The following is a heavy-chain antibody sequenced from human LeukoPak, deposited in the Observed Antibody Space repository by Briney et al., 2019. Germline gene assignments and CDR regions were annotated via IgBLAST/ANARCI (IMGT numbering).Heavy chain of an antibody. V-gene: IGHV3-23*01. CDR3: AKRSSGYPRRFDY. CDR2: ISGSGGST. CDR1: GFTFSSYA. D-gene: IGHD3-22*01. Sequence: SGGSLRLSCAASGFTFSSYAMSWVRQAPGKGLEWVSAISGSGGSTYYADSVKGRFTISRDNSKNTLYLQMNSLRAEDTAVYYCAKRSSGYPRRFDYWGQGTLVTVSS. J-gene: IGHJ4*02.